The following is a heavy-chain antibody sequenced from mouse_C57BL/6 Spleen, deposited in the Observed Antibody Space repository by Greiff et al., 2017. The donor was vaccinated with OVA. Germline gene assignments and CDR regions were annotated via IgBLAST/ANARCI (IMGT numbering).Heavy chain of an antibody. J-gene: IGHJ1*03. CDR2: IRSKSNNYAT. D-gene: IGHD2-5*01. Sequence: EVKLVESGGGLVQPKGSLRLSCAASGFSFNTYAMNWVRQAPGKGLEWVARIRSKSNNYATYYADSVKDRFTISRDDSESMLYLQMNNLKTEDTAMYYCVRQSYSNYGDWYFDVWGTGTTVTVSS. V-gene: IGHV10-1*01. CDR3: VRQSYSNYGDWYFDV. CDR1: GFSFNTYA.